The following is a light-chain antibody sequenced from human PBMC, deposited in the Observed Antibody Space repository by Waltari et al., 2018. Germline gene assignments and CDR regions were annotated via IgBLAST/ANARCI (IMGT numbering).Light chain of an antibody. V-gene: IGKV3-20*01. Sequence: EIVLTQSPGTLSLSPGERATLSYRASESIGRTLAWYQQKPGQPPRLLVYDASSRATGIPGRFSGSGSGTDFSLTISRLEPEDFAVYYCQKYGTRPATFGQGTKVEIK. CDR3: QKYGTRPAT. CDR2: DAS. CDR1: ESIGRT. J-gene: IGKJ1*01.